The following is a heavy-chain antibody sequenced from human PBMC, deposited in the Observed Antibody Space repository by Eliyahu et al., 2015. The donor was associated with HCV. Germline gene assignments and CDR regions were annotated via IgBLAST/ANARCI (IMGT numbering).Heavy chain of an antibody. CDR2: ISYNGNKE. J-gene: IGHJ4*02. Sequence: QVQLVESGGGXVQPGKSLRXSCGGSGLXFXXXXRHWVRQAPGKGLGWGAVISYNGNKEDYSDSVKGRFTVSRDNSRDTLYLQMDSLRVDDTATYYCARDRGSSWSGQLSYNFDYWGQGTLVSVSS. D-gene: IGHD6-13*01. CDR1: GLXFXXXX. CDR3: ARDRGSSWSGQLSYNFDY. V-gene: IGHV3-30*03.